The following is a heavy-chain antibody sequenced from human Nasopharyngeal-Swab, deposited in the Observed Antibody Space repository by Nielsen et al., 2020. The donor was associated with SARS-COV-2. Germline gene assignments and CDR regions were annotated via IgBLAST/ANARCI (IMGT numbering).Heavy chain of an antibody. J-gene: IGHJ6*02. Sequence: GVLKISCAASGFTFSSYSMNWVRQAPGKGLEWVSSISSSSSYIYYADSVKGRFTISRDNAKNSLYLQMNSLRDEDTAVYYCAREDAAGINLNYYYYGMDVWGQGTTVTVSS. V-gene: IGHV3-21*01. D-gene: IGHD6-13*01. CDR2: ISSSSSYI. CDR1: GFTFSSYS. CDR3: AREDAAGINLNYYYYGMDV.